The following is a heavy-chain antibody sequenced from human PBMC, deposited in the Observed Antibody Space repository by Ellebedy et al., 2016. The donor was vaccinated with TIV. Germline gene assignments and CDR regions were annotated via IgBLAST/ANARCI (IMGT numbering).Heavy chain of an antibody. CDR1: GFPFSSYA. CDR2: ISGFEQTT. D-gene: IGHD6-13*01. J-gene: IGHJ4*02. V-gene: IGHV3-23*01. Sequence: GESLKISCAASGFPFSSYAMSWVRQAPGKGLEWVSGISGFEQTTHYAASVAGRFAISRDNSKNTLYLQMNSLRVEDTAVSYCTKDSGFVAAAGTGYWGPGTLVTVSS. CDR3: TKDSGFVAAAGTGY.